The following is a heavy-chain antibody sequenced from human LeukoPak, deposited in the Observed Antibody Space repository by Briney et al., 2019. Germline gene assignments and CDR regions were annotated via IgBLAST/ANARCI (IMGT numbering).Heavy chain of an antibody. CDR1: GGTFSSYA. CDR3: ARDYGSGSYYNPLFDI. Sequence: SVKVSCKASGGTFSSYAISWVRQAPGQGLEWMGGIIPIFGTADYAQKFQGRVTITADESTSTAYMELSSLRSEDTAVYYCARDYGSGSYYNPLFDIWGQGTMVTVSS. CDR2: IIPIFGTA. J-gene: IGHJ3*02. D-gene: IGHD3-10*01. V-gene: IGHV1-69*13.